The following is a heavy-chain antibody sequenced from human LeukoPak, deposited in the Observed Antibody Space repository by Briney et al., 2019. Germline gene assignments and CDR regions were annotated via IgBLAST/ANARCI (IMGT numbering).Heavy chain of an antibody. V-gene: IGHV4-38-2*02. J-gene: IGHJ5*02. CDR3: ARVGSGYDYGNWFDP. CDR2: IYHSGST. CDR1: GYSISSGYY. Sequence: SETLSLTCTVSGYSISSGYYWGWIRQPPGKGLEWIGSIYHSGSTYYNPSLKSRVTISVDTSKNQFSLKLSSVTAADTAVYYCARVGSGYDYGNWFDPWGQGTLVTVSS. D-gene: IGHD5-12*01.